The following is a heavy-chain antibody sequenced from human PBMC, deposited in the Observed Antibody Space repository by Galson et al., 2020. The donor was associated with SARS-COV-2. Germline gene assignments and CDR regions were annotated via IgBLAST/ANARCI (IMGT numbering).Heavy chain of an antibody. CDR3: ARQVSSRRPGYNTLYDYYAMDV. J-gene: IGHJ6*02. CDR2: IYYSGST. V-gene: IGHV4-59*08. D-gene: IGHD6-13*01. Sequence: SETLSLTCTVSGGSISSYYWSWIRQPPGKGLEWIGYIYYSGSTDYNPSLKSRVTISVDTSENQFSLKLSSVTAADTAVYYCARQVSSRRPGYNTLYDYYAMDVWGQGTTVTVSS. CDR1: GGSISSYY.